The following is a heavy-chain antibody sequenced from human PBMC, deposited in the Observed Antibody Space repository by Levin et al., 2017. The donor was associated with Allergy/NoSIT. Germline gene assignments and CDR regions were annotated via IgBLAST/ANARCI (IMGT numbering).Heavy chain of an antibody. CDR3: ARLQGGIAAADY. Sequence: ASVKVSCKASGYTFTGYYMHWVRQAPGQGLEWMGWINPNSGGTNYAQKFQGRVTMTRDTSISTAYMELSRLRSDDTAVYYCARLQGGIAAADYWGQGTLVTVSS. V-gene: IGHV1-2*02. CDR1: GYTFTGYY. J-gene: IGHJ4*02. D-gene: IGHD6-13*01. CDR2: INPNSGGT.